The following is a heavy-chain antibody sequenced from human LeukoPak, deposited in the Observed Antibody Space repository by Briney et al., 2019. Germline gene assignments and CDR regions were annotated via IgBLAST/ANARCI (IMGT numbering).Heavy chain of an antibody. CDR3: ARGRVYGLTGYYKSPLDY. Sequence: KPSETLSLTCAVYGGSFSGYYWSWIRQPPGKGLEWIGEINHSGSTNYNPSLKSRVTISVDTSKNQFSLKLSSVTAADTAVYYCARGRVYGLTGYYKSPLDYWGQGTLVTVSS. CDR1: GGSFSGYY. D-gene: IGHD3-9*01. V-gene: IGHV4-34*01. CDR2: INHSGST. J-gene: IGHJ4*02.